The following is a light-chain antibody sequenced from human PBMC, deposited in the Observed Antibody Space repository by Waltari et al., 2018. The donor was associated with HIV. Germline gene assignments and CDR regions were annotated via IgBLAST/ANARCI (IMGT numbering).Light chain of an antibody. CDR1: QSLRNRNAYNC. CDR2: LGS. Sequence: DIVMTQSPLSLPGTPGEPASISCRSSQSLRNRNAYNCLEWYVQKPRQSPKLLIHLGSTRAAGVPDRVSGSGSGTEFTLKISRVEAEDVGVYYCMQALQVPGTFGPGPRVDI. J-gene: IGKJ3*01. V-gene: IGKV2-28*01. CDR3: MQALQVPGT.